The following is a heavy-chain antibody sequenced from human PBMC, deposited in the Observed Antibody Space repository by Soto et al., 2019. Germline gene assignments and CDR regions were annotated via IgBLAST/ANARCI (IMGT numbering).Heavy chain of an antibody. CDR3: AHDFWSGYYTERWFDP. CDR1: GFSLSTSGVG. J-gene: IGHJ5*02. V-gene: IGHV2-5*02. D-gene: IGHD3-3*01. CDR2: IYWDDDK. Sequence: QITLKESGPTLVKPTQTLTLTCTFSGFSLSTSGVGVGWIRQPPGKALEWLALIYWDDDKRYSPSLKSRLTITKDTSKNLVVLTMTNMDPVDTATYYCAHDFWSGYYTERWFDPWGQGTLVTVSS.